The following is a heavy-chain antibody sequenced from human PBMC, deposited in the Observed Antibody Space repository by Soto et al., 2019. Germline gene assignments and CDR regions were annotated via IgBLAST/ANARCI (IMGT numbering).Heavy chain of an antibody. J-gene: IGHJ4*02. CDR3: AKGPHSSGWHYFDY. CDR1: GITFSSYA. D-gene: IGHD6-19*01. V-gene: IGHV3-23*01. CDR2: VSGSGANT. Sequence: LRLSCAASGITFSSYAMSWVRQAPGKGLEWVSTVSGSGANTYYADSVKGRFTISRDNSENTLYLQMISLRAEDMAIYYCAKGPHSSGWHYFDYWGQGTLVTVSS.